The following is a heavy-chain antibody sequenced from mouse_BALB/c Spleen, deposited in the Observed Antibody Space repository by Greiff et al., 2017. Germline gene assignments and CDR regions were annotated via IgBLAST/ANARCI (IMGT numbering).Heavy chain of an antibody. Sequence: EVQRVESGPGLVKPSQSLSLTCSVTGYSITSGYYWNWIRQFPGNKLEWMGYISYDGSNNYNPSLKNRISIPRDTSKNQLFLKVNSVTTEDTATYYCAREGLRGDMDDWGEGTSVTVSS. CDR3: AREGLRGDMDD. D-gene: IGHD2-4*01. V-gene: IGHV3-6*02. J-gene: IGHJ4*01. CDR1: GYSITSGYY. CDR2: ISYDGSN.